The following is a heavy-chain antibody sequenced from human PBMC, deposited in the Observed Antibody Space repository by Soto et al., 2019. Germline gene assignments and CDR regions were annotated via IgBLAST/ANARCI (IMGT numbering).Heavy chain of an antibody. D-gene: IGHD6-13*01. J-gene: IGHJ4*02. V-gene: IGHV1-69*04. CDR1: GGTFSSYA. CDR3: ARDLTRAAAGRGDFDY. Sequence: SVKVSCKASGGTFSSYAISWVRQAPGQGLEWMGRIIPILGIANYAQKFQGRVTITADKSTSTAYMELSSLRSEDTAVYYCARDLTRAAAGRGDFDYWGQGNLVTVSS. CDR2: IIPILGIA.